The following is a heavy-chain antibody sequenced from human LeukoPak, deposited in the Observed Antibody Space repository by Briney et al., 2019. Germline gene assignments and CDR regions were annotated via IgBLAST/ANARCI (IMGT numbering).Heavy chain of an antibody. CDR3: AREIPKRGAFDY. D-gene: IGHD1-26*01. V-gene: IGHV4-31*03. Sequence: SETLSHTCTVSGGSISSGGYYWSWIRQHPGKGLEWIGYIYYSGSTCHNPSLKSRVTISVDTSKNQFSLKLSSVTAADTAVYYCAREIPKRGAFDYWGQGTLITVSS. CDR1: GGSISSGGYY. J-gene: IGHJ4*02. CDR2: IYYSGST.